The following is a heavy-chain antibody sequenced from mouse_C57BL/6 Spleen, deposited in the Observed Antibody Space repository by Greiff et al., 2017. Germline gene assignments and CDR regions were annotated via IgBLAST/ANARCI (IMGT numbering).Heavy chain of an antibody. D-gene: IGHD1-1*02. CDR2: IIPYNGGT. V-gene: IGHV1-19*01. J-gene: IGHJ3*01. CDR3: ARGWDLSLAY. Sequence: EVQLQQSGPVLVKPGASVKMSCKASGYTFTDYYMNWVKQSHGKSLEWIGVIIPYNGGTSYNQKFKGKATLTVDKSSSTAYMELNSLTSEDSAVYYCARGWDLSLAYWGQGTLVTVSA. CDR1: GYTFTDYY.